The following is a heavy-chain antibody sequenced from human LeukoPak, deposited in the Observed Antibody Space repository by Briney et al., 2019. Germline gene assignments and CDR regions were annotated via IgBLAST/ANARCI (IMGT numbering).Heavy chain of an antibody. D-gene: IGHD3-16*02. Sequence: GASVKVSCKVSGYTLTELSMHWVRQAPRKGLEWMGGFDPEDGETIYAQKFQGRVTMTEDTSTDTAYMELSSLRSEDTAVYYCATRGFGFTFGGVIASTWGQGTLVTVSS. J-gene: IGHJ5*02. CDR1: GYTLTELS. CDR3: ATRGFGFTFGGVIAST. CDR2: FDPEDGET. V-gene: IGHV1-24*01.